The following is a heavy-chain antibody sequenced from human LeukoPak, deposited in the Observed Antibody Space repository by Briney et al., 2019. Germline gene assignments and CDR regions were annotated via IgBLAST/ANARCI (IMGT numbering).Heavy chain of an antibody. V-gene: IGHV1-18*01. CDR3: ARDRDYYDSSAFSY. Sequence: ASVKVSCKASGYTSTSYGISWVRQAPGQGLEWMGWISAYNGNTNYAQKLQGRVTMTTDTSTSTAYMELRSLRSDDTAVYYCARDRDYYDSSAFSYWGQGTLVTVSS. D-gene: IGHD3-22*01. J-gene: IGHJ4*02. CDR2: ISAYNGNT. CDR1: GYTSTSYG.